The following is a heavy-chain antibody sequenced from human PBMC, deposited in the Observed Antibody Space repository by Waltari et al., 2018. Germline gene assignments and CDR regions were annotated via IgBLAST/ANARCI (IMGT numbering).Heavy chain of an antibody. V-gene: IGHV4-59*01. CDR1: GGSINSFY. CDR2: SFYTGGT. J-gene: IGHJ4*02. Sequence: QVQLQESGPGLVKPSETLSLICTVSGGSINSFYWSWIRQPPGRGLEWVGYSFYTGGTSYSPSLKSRVTISVDTSKNQFSLKLTSVTAADTAVYYCARDDFSNYGHFDYWGQGTLVTVSS. CDR3: ARDDFSNYGHFDY. D-gene: IGHD4-4*01.